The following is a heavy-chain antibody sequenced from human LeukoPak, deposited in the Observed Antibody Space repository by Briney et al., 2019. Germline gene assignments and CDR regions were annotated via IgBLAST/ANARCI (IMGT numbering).Heavy chain of an antibody. CDR3: AREYYDSSGYPDY. V-gene: IGHV3-23*01. J-gene: IGHJ4*02. Sequence: GGSLRLSCTAAGFTFNNYAMSWVRQAPGKGLEWVSHISDSGGKTYYADSVKGRFTISRDNAKNTLYLQMNSLRAEDTAVYYCAREYYDSSGYPDYWGQGTLVTVSS. CDR2: ISDSGGKT. D-gene: IGHD3-22*01. CDR1: GFTFNNYA.